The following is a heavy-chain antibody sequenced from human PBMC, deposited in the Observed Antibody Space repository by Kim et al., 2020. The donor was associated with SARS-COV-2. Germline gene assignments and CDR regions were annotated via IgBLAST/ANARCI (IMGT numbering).Heavy chain of an antibody. Sequence: ASVKVSCKASGYTFTSYAMHWVRQAPGQRLEWMGWINAGNGNTKYSQKFQGRVTITRDTSASTAYMELSSLRSEDTAVYYCARQIVVVPAAAYYYYGMDVWGQGTTVTVSS. CDR1: GYTFTSYA. CDR3: ARQIVVVPAAAYYYYGMDV. V-gene: IGHV1-3*01. D-gene: IGHD2-2*01. J-gene: IGHJ6*02. CDR2: INAGNGNT.